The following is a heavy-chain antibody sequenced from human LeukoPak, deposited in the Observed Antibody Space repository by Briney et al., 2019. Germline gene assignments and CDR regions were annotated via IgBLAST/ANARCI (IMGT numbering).Heavy chain of an antibody. V-gene: IGHV3-15*01. CDR1: GFTFNNAW. J-gene: IGHJ3*02. CDR2: IKSKTDGGTT. CDR3: TTTAGYSYTRSAFDI. Sequence: GGSLRLSCAASGFTFNNAWMSWVRQAPGKGLEWVGRIKSKTDGGTTDYAAPVKGRFTISRDDSKNTPYLQMNSLKTEDTAVYYCTTTAGYSYTRSAFDIWGQGTMVTVSS. D-gene: IGHD3-10*01.